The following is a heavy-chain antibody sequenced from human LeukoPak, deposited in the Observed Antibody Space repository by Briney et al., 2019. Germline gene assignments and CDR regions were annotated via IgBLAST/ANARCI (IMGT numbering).Heavy chain of an antibody. CDR2: IIPVLDVA. V-gene: IGHV1-69*10. CDR1: GGTNYS. Sequence: GASVKVSCKVSGGTNYSISWVRQAPGQGLEWMGGIIPVLDVANSAHKFQGRVTVTADKSTSTAYMELSSLRPEDTAMYFCARGDSDDSGDFRTLEFWGQGTLVTVSS. CDR3: ARGDSDDSGDFRTLEF. D-gene: IGHD4-17*01. J-gene: IGHJ4*02.